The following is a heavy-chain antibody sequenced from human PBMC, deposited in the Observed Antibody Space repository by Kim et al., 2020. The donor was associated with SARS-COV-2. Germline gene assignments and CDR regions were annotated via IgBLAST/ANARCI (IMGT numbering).Heavy chain of an antibody. V-gene: IGHV4-34*01. J-gene: IGHJ5*02. CDR2: INHSGST. D-gene: IGHD2-2*01. CDR3: ARGLIVPANTRLGNWIDP. CDR1: GGSFSGYY. Sequence: SETLSLTCAVYGGSFSGYYWSWIRQPPGKGLEWIGEINHSGSTNYNPSLKSRVTISVDTSKNQFSLKLRSVTAADTAVYYCARGLIVPANTRLGNWIDPWGQGTRVHVST.